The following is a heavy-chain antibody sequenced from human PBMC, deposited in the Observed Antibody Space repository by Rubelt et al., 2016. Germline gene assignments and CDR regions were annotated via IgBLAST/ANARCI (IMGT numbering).Heavy chain of an antibody. J-gene: IGHJ6*02. CDR1: GGSISSYY. Sequence: QVQLQESGPGLVKPSETLSLTCTVSGGSISSYYWSWIRQPPGKGLEWIGYIYYSGSTNYNPSLKSRVTISVDTSKNQFSLKLSSVTAADTAVYYCARLRSVRYYGMDVWGQGTTVTVSS. V-gene: IGHV4-59*08. CDR2: IYYSGST. CDR3: ARLRSVRYYGMDV.